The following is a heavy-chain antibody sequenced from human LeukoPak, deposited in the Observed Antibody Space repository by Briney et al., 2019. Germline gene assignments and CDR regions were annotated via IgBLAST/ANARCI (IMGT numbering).Heavy chain of an antibody. J-gene: IGHJ5*02. Sequence: PSETLSLTCTVSGGSISSYYWSWIRQPAGKGLEWIGRIYTSGSTNYNPSLKRRVTMSVDTSKNQFSLKLSSVTAADTAVYYCARDRGGSSSSPLWFDPWGQGTLVTVSS. D-gene: IGHD6-6*01. CDR3: ARDRGGSSSSPLWFDP. V-gene: IGHV4-4*07. CDR1: GGSISSYY. CDR2: IYTSGST.